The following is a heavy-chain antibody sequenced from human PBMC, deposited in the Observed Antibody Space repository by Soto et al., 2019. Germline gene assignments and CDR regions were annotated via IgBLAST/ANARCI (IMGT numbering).Heavy chain of an antibody. D-gene: IGHD3-22*01. CDR1: GGSISSYY. CDR3: ARGGLLPVDV. J-gene: IGHJ6*04. V-gene: IGHV4-59*01. CDR2: IYYSGST. Sequence: SSETLSLTCTVSGGSISSYYWSWIRQPPGKGLEWIGYIYYSGSTNYNPSLKSRVTISVDTSKNQFSLKLSSVNAADTAVYYCARGGLLPVDVWGKGTTVTVSS.